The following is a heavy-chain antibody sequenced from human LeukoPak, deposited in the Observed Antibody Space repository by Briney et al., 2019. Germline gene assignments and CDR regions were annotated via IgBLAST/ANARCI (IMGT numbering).Heavy chain of an antibody. CDR1: GGPFSGYY. CDR2: INHSGST. J-gene: IGHJ4*02. D-gene: IGHD3-16*01. CDR3: ARGGGFYYFDY. V-gene: IGHV4-34*01. Sequence: SETLSLTCAVYGGPFSGYYWSWIRQPPGKGLEWIGEINHSGSTNYNPSLKSRVTISVDTSKTQFSLRLSSVTAADTAVYYCARGGGFYYFDYWGQGTLVTVSS.